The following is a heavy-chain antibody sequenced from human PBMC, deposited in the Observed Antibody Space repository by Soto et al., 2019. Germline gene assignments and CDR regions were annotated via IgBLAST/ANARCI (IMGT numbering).Heavy chain of an antibody. J-gene: IGHJ5*02. CDR3: ARGPS. V-gene: IGHV3-7*05. CDR2: INQDGSQK. Sequence: EVQVVESGGGWVQPGGSLRLSCAASGFTFSGAWMSWVRQSPGKRLEWVAQINQDGSQKDYVVSVKGRCVISRDNSKNSLFLQMDSLRAEDTAIYYCARGPSWGRGTLVTVSS. CDR1: GFTFSGAW.